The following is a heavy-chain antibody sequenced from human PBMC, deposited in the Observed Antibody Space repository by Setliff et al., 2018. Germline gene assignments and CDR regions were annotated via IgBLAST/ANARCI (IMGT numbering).Heavy chain of an antibody. CDR3: ARHPYYYGSGTYLDNNNRWFDP. Sequence: GESLKISCKGSGYSFTSYGIGWVRQMPGKGLEWMGIIYPGDSITRYSPSFQGQVTISVDKSINTAYLQWSSLRASDTAIYYCARHPYYYGSGTYLDNNNRWFDPWGQGTLVTVSS. CDR2: IYPGDSIT. J-gene: IGHJ5*02. CDR1: GYSFTSYG. D-gene: IGHD3-10*01. V-gene: IGHV5-51*01.